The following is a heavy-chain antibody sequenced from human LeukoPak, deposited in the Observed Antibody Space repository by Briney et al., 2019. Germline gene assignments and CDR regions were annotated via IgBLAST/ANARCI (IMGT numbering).Heavy chain of an antibody. V-gene: IGHV4-39*02. CDR3: ARSSGTGTFSY. CDR1: GDSISRSTYY. Sequence: SETLSLTCTVPGDSISRSTYYWAWIRQPPGKGLEWIGSVYYGWSPYFNPSLESRATISVDTSKNHFSLKMSSVTAADTAVYYCARSSGTGTFSYWGQGTLVTVSS. CDR2: VYYGWSP. D-gene: IGHD6-25*01. J-gene: IGHJ4*02.